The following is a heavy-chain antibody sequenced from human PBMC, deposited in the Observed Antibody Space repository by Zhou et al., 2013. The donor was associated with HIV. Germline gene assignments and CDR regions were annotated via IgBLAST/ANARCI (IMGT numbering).Heavy chain of an antibody. CDR2: INPNSGGT. D-gene: IGHD2-15*01. V-gene: IGHV1-2*02. J-gene: IGHJ6*02. Sequence: QVQLVQSGAEVKKPGASVKVSCKASGYTFTGYYMHWVRQAPGQGLEWMGWINPNSGGTNYAQKFQGRVTMTRDTSISTAYMELSRLRSDDTAVYYCAREMVWVGVAATPDDYYYGMDVWGQGP. CDR3: AREMVWVGVAATPDDYYYGMDV. CDR1: GYTFTGYY.